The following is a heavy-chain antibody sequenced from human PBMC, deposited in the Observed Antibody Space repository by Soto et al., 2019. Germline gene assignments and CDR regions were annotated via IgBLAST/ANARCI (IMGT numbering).Heavy chain of an antibody. CDR1: GYTFTTYD. CDR2: MNPYRGNT. Sequence: QVQLVQSGAEVKEPGASVKVSCKASGYTFTTYDISWVRQATGQGLEWMGWMNPYRGNTGYAQKFQGRVAVTRNTSISTVYMELSGLRPDDTAVYYCARRKERSGPHYFDYWGQGSQVTVSS. J-gene: IGHJ4*02. CDR3: ARRKERSGPHYFDY. D-gene: IGHD6-25*01. V-gene: IGHV1-8*01.